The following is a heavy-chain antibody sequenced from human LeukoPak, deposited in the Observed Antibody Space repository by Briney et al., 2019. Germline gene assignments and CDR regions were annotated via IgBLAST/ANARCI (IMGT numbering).Heavy chain of an antibody. CDR3: ARDTLGEGEDANYAVYYFDY. CDR2: INPSGSST. Sequence: ASVKVSCKASGYSFTSHYMHWVRQAPGQGLEWLGLINPSGSSTLYAQKFQGRVTMTRDMSTTTDYMELSSLRSEDTAGYYCARDTLGEGEDANYAVYYFDYWGQGTVVTVSS. J-gene: IGHJ4*02. CDR1: GYSFTSHY. D-gene: IGHD4/OR15-4a*01. V-gene: IGHV1-46*01.